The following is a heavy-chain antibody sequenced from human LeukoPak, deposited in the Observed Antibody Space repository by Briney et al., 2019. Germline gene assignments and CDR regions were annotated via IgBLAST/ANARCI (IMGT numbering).Heavy chain of an antibody. CDR3: TRAALEYGNNY. J-gene: IGHJ4*02. D-gene: IGHD6-6*01. CDR1: GFTFGDYA. V-gene: IGHV3-49*03. CDR2: IRSKAYGGTT. Sequence: PGGSLRLSFTASGFTFGDYAMSWFRQAPGKGRGWVGFIRSKAYGGTTEYAASVKGRFTISRDDSKSIAYLQMNSLKTEDTAVYYCTRAALEYGNNYWGQGTLVTVSS.